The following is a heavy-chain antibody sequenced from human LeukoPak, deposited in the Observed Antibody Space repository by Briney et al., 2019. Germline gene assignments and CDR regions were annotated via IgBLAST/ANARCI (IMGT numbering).Heavy chain of an antibody. D-gene: IGHD6-13*01. Sequence: GESLKISCKGSGYSFTNYWIAWVRQMPGKGLEWMGIIYPDDSDTRYSPSFQGQVTISADKSISTAYLQWSSLKASDTAMYYCARHLYSSSPIDYWGQGTLVTVSS. V-gene: IGHV5-51*01. CDR1: GYSFTNYW. J-gene: IGHJ4*02. CDR3: ARHLYSSSPIDY. CDR2: IYPDDSDT.